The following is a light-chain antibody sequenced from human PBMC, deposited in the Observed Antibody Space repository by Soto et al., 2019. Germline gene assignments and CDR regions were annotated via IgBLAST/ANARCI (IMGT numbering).Light chain of an antibody. V-gene: IGLV2-14*01. CDR3: SSYTSSSTPL. J-gene: IGLJ2*01. CDR1: SSDVGGYNY. Sequence: QSVLTQPAYVSGSPVQSITISCTGTSSDVGGYNYVSWYQQHPGKAPKLMIYEVSNRPSGVSNRFSGSKSGNTDSLTISGLQAEDEADYYCSSYTSSSTPLFGGGTKLTVL. CDR2: EVS.